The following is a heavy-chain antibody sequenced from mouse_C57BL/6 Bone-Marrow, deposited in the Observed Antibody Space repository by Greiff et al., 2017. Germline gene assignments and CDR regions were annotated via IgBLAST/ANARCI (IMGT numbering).Heavy chain of an antibody. CDR2: INPGSGGT. CDR3: ARSKNWDSWFAY. D-gene: IGHD4-1*01. V-gene: IGHV1-54*01. Sequence: VQGVESGAELVRPGTSVKVSCKASGYAFTNYLIEWVKQRPGQGLEWIGVINPGSGGTNYNEKFKGKATLTADKSSSTAYMQRSSLTSEDSAVYFCARSKNWDSWFAYWGQGTLVTVSA. CDR1: GYAFTNYL. J-gene: IGHJ3*01.